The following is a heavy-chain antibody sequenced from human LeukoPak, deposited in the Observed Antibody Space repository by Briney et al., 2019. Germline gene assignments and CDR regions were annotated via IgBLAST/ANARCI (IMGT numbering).Heavy chain of an antibody. CDR1: GRTFSSYA. CDR2: IIPIFGTA. D-gene: IGHD3-10*01. CDR3: ARDVSYGSAPNWFDP. Sequence: SVKVSCKASGRTFSSYAISWVRQAPGQGLEWMGGIIPIFGTANYAQKFQGRVTITADESTSTAYMELSSLRSEDTAVYYCARDVSYGSAPNWFDPWGQGTLVTVSS. V-gene: IGHV1-69*01. J-gene: IGHJ5*02.